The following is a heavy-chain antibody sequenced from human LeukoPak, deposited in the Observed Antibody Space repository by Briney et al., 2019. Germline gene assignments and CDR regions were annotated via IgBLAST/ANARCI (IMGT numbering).Heavy chain of an antibody. CDR3: ARDRRYYYDSSGYSRGDY. CDR2: ISSSGSTI. Sequence: GGSLRLSCAVSGFTFSDYYMSWIRQAPGKGLEWVSYISSSGSTIYYADSVKGRFTISRDNAKNSLYLQMNSLRAEDTAVYYCARDRRYYYDSSGYSRGDYWGQGTLVTVSS. CDR1: GFTFSDYY. J-gene: IGHJ4*02. D-gene: IGHD3-22*01. V-gene: IGHV3-11*04.